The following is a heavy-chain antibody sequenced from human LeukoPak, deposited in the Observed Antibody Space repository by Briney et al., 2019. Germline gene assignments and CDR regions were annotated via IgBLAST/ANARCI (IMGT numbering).Heavy chain of an antibody. J-gene: IGHJ5*02. Sequence: KPSETLSLTYTVSGGSINGYYWTWIRQPPGKGLEWIGYISDSGSTNYNPSLKSRVTMSVDSSNTEFSLRLNSVTAADTAVYYCARVFRGAVTSNWFDPWGQGTLVTVSS. CDR2: ISDSGST. D-gene: IGHD4-17*01. V-gene: IGHV4-59*01. CDR1: GGSINGYY. CDR3: ARVFRGAVTSNWFDP.